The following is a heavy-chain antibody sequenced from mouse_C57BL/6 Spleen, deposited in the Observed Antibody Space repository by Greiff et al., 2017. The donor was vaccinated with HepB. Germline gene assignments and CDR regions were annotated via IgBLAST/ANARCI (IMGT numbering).Heavy chain of an antibody. D-gene: IGHD3-2*02. V-gene: IGHV1-19*01. CDR1: GYTFTDYY. Sequence: VQLQQSGPVLVKPGASVKMSCKASGYTFTDYYMNWVKQSHGKSLEWIGVINPYNGGTSYNQKFKGKATLTVDKSSSTAYMELNSLTSEDSAVYYCARDSSGYRKNFDYWGQGTTLTVSS. J-gene: IGHJ2*01. CDR2: INPYNGGT. CDR3: ARDSSGYRKNFDY.